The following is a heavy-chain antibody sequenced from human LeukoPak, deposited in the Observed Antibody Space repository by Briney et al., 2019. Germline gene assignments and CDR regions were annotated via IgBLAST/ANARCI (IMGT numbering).Heavy chain of an antibody. V-gene: IGHV3-30*03. Sequence: PGKSLRLSCAASGFSFSTYVMHWVRQSPGKGLEWVAVISYDGSNINYADSVKGRFTISRDNSKNKVYLQMNSLSAEDTAVYYCARAGARRDGYNSYFDYWGQGTLVTVSS. CDR2: ISYDGSNI. J-gene: IGHJ4*02. CDR1: GFSFSTYV. D-gene: IGHD5-24*01. CDR3: ARAGARRDGYNSYFDY.